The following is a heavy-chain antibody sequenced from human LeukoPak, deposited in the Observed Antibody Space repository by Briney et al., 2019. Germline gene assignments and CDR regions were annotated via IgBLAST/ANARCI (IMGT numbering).Heavy chain of an antibody. Sequence: GGSLRLSCAASGFIFSSHAMNWVRQAPGKGLEWVSTVTGSGDTTYYADFVKGRFTISRDNSRNTLYLQMNSLRAEDTAVYYCAKVVSGSYLFQDWGQGTLVTVSS. CDR3: AKVVSGSYLFQD. V-gene: IGHV3-23*01. CDR1: GFIFSSHA. J-gene: IGHJ1*01. D-gene: IGHD6-6*01. CDR2: VTGSGDTT.